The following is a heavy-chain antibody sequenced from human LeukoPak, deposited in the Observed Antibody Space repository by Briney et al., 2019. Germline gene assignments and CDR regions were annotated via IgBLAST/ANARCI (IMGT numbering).Heavy chain of an antibody. Sequence: SETLSLTCTVSGGSISSGGYYWSWSRQHPGKGLEWIGYIYYSGSTYYNPSLKSRVTISVDTSKNQFSLKLSSVTAADTAVYYCASGYSRWFDPWGQGTLVTVSS. V-gene: IGHV4-31*03. CDR3: ASGYSRWFDP. CDR2: IYYSGST. D-gene: IGHD3-22*01. J-gene: IGHJ5*02. CDR1: GGSISSGGYY.